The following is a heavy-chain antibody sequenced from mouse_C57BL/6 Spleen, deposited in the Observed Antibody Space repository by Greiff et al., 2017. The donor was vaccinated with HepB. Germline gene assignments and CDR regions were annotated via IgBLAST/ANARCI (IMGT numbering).Heavy chain of an antibody. Sequence: VQLQQPGAELVKPGASVKVSCKASGYTFTSYWMHWVKQRPGQGLEWIGRIHPSDSDTNYNQKFKGKATLTVDKSSSIAYMQLSSLTSEDSAVYYCAILYGSSYPFAYWGQGTLVTVSA. J-gene: IGHJ3*01. CDR2: IHPSDSDT. CDR1: GYTFTSYW. D-gene: IGHD1-1*01. V-gene: IGHV1-74*01. CDR3: AILYGSSYPFAY.